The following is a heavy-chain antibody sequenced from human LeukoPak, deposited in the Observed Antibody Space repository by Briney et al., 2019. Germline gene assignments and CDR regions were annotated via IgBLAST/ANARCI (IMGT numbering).Heavy chain of an antibody. CDR2: FSGGGGRT. V-gene: IGHV3-23*01. D-gene: IGHD3-22*01. CDR1: GFTFRDYA. Sequence: GGSLRLSCAASGFTFRDYAMSWVHQAPGKGLEWVSSFSGGGGRTYYADSVKGRSTMSRDNSKNTLYLQMDSLRAEDTAVYYCAKSPSSAYYPTSFDYWGQGTLVTVSS. CDR3: AKSPSSAYYPTSFDY. J-gene: IGHJ4*02.